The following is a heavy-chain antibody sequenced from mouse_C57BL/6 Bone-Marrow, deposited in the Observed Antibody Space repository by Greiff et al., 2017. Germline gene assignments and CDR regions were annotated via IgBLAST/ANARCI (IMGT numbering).Heavy chain of an antibody. CDR3: AKGDLWLYFDY. D-gene: IGHD2-2*01. J-gene: IGHJ2*01. Sequence: QVQLQQSGPELVKPGASVKISCKASGYAFSSSWMNWVKQRPGKGLEWIGRIYPGDGDTNYNGKFKGKATLTADKSSSTASMQLSSLTSEDSAVYFGAKGDLWLYFDYWGQGTTLTVSS. CDR2: IYPGDGDT. V-gene: IGHV1-82*01. CDR1: GYAFSSSW.